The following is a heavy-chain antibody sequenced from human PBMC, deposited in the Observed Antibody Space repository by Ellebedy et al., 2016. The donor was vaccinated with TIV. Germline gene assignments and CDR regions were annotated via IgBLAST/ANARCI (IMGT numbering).Heavy chain of an antibody. D-gene: IGHD3-22*01. CDR3: TRGDKYYYDSSGYYYTY. CDR1: GYTFTSYY. Sequence: ASVKVSCKASGYTFTSYYMYWVRQAPGQGLEWMGIINPSAGSTNYAQKFQGRVTMTRDTSTSTVYMELSSLRSEDTAVYYCTRGDKYYYDSSGYYYTYWGQGTLVTVSS. V-gene: IGHV1-46*01. CDR2: INPSAGST. J-gene: IGHJ4*02.